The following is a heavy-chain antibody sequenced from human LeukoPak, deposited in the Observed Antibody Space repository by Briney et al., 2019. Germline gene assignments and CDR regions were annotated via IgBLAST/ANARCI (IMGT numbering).Heavy chain of an antibody. CDR3: ASPTGGGYSYGYFDY. CDR2: ISSSSSYI. Sequence: GGSLRLSCAASGFTFSSYSMNWVRQAPGKGLEWVSSISSSSSYIYYADSVKGRFTISRDNTKNSLYLQMNSLRAEGTAVYYCASPTGGGYSYGYFDYWGQGTLVTVSS. V-gene: IGHV3-21*01. J-gene: IGHJ4*02. CDR1: GFTFSSYS. D-gene: IGHD5-18*01.